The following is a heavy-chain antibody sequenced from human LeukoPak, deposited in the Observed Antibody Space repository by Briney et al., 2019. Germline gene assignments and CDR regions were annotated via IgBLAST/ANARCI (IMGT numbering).Heavy chain of an antibody. V-gene: IGHV6-1*01. CDR3: TRGEIFDP. J-gene: IGHJ5*02. Sequence: SQTLSLTCAISGDSVSSNSAAWNWIRQSPSRGLEWLGRTYYKSKWYYDYAISVKSRITINPDISKNQSSLQLNSVTPEDTAVYYCTRGEIFDPWGQGTLVTVSS. CDR1: GDSVSSNSAA. CDR2: TYYKSKWYY.